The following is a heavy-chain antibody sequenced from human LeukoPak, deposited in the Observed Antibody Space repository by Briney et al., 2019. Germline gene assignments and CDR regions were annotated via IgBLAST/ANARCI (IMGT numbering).Heavy chain of an antibody. D-gene: IGHD6-13*01. Sequence: PSETLSLTCTVSGGSISSGSYYWSWNRQPAGKGLEWIGRIYTSGSTNYNPSLKSRVTISVDTSKNQFSLKLSSVTAADTAVYYCATREGLIAAAGIGYWGQGTLVTVSS. J-gene: IGHJ4*02. CDR1: GGSISSGSYY. CDR3: ATREGLIAAAGIGY. CDR2: IYTSGST. V-gene: IGHV4-61*02.